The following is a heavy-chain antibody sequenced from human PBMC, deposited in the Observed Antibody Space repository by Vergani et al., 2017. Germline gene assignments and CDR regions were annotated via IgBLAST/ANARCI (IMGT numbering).Heavy chain of an antibody. V-gene: IGHV1-46*01. D-gene: IGHD6-13*01. CDR3: ARGWSIAAAEVRLKLDY. CDR2: INPSGGST. CDR1: GYTFTSYY. J-gene: IGHJ4*02. Sequence: QVQLVQSGAEVKKPGASVKVSCKASGYTFTSYYMHWVRQAPGQGLEWMGIINPSGGSTSYAQKFQGRVTMTRDTSTSTVYMELSSLRSEDTAVYYCARGWSIAAAEVRLKLDYWGQGTLVTVSS.